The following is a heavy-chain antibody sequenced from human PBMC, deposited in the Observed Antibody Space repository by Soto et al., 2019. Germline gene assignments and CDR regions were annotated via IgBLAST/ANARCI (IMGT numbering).Heavy chain of an antibody. D-gene: IGHD3-16*01. CDR3: ARVTFGGGIIPFDL. CDR2: IHHSGSP. CDR1: GVSLTTTSW. V-gene: IGHV4-4*02. J-gene: IGHJ4*02. Sequence: QVQLQESGPGLVRPSETLSLTCTVSGVSLTTTSWWTWVRQPPGKGLEWIGEIHHSGSPNYSPSLKNRVIISIDKSKNPLSLRLTSVTAADTAIYYWARVTFGGGIIPFDLWGQGTLVTVSS.